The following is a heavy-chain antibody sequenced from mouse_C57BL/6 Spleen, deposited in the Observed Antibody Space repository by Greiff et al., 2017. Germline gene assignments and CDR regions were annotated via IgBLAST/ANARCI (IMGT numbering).Heavy chain of an antibody. D-gene: IGHD1-1*01. J-gene: IGHJ1*03. CDR3: ARQYYGSSYRYFDV. V-gene: IGHV1-47*01. CDR2: FHPYNDDT. Sequence: VKLMESGAELVKPGASVKMSCKASGYTFTTYPIEWMKQNHGKSLEWIGNFHPYNDDTKYNEKFKGKATLTVEKSSSTVYLELSRLTSDDSAVYYCARQYYGSSYRYFDVWGTGTTVTVSS. CDR1: GYTFTTYP.